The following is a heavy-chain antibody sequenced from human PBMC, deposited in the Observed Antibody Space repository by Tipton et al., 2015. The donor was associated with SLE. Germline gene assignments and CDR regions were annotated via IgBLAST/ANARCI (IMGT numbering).Heavy chain of an antibody. CDR1: GDSIIGYY. Sequence: TLSLTCTVSGDSIIGYYWSWIRQRPGKGLEWIGYVFYTGRTSYKSSLKSRVNISIDMSSNQFSLKLSAVTAADTAVYYCARVPLIYYYYMDVWGKGTTVTVSS. D-gene: IGHD2-2*01. J-gene: IGHJ6*03. CDR3: ARVPLIYYYYMDV. V-gene: IGHV4-59*08. CDR2: VFYTGRT.